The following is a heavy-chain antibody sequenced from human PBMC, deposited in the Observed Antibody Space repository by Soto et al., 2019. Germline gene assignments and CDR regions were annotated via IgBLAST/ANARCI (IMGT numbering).Heavy chain of an antibody. CDR2: INPHGGST. D-gene: IGHD1-26*01. J-gene: IGHJ5*02. Sequence: ASVKVSCKAPSDTFTSYYINWVRQAPGQGLEWMGVINPHGGSTAYAQKFKGRVTLTRDTSASTVYMEVSSLTSEDTAMYYCARASGGNFGIIIEGTNWFAPGGQGTMVNVYS. CDR1: SDTFTSYY. V-gene: IGHV1-46*01. CDR3: ARASGGNFGIIIEGTNWFAP.